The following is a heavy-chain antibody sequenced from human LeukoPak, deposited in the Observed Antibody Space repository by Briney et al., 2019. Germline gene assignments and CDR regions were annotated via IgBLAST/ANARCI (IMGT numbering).Heavy chain of an antibody. V-gene: IGHV4-59*08. Sequence: PSETLSLTCSVSGGSMSNYFWPWIRQPPGKGLEWIGYIYSSGSTYYNPSLKSRVTISVDTSKNRFSLKLSTVTAADTAVYYCARRPTGDPKFDYWGQGTLVTVSS. CDR2: IYSSGST. CDR3: ARRPTGDPKFDY. CDR1: GGSMSNYF. J-gene: IGHJ4*02. D-gene: IGHD7-27*01.